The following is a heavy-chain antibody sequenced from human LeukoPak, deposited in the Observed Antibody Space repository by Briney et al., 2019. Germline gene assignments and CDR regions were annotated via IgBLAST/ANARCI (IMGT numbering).Heavy chain of an antibody. J-gene: IGHJ4*02. CDR1: GGSFSGYY. Sequence: SETLSLTCAVYGGSFSGYYWSWIRQPPGKGLEWIGEINHSGSTNYNPSLKSRVTISVDTSKNQFSLKLSSVTAADTAVYYCARGGNYTNGVCSRLRYFDYWGQGTLVTVSS. CDR2: INHSGST. CDR3: ARGGNYTNGVCSRLRYFDY. V-gene: IGHV4-34*01. D-gene: IGHD2-8*01.